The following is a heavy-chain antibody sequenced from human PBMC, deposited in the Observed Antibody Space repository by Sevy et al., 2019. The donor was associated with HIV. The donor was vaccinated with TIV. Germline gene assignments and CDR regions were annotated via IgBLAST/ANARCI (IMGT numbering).Heavy chain of an antibody. CDR1: RFNFDNYA. Sequence: QLGGPLRLSCAASRFNFDNYAIHWVRQAPGKGLEWVSGVNGAGISANYADSVRGRFTVSRDNSKDIVYLQMNSLRAGDTATYFCARGALWSAENGAFENWGQGTLVTVSS. CDR2: VNGAGISA. V-gene: IGHV3-23*01. D-gene: IGHD1-26*01. J-gene: IGHJ3*02. CDR3: ARGALWSAENGAFEN.